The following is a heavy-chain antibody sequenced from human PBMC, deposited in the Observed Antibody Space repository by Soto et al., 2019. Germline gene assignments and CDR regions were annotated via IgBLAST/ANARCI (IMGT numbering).Heavy chain of an antibody. CDR3: AKDTRGYGYQIDY. J-gene: IGHJ4*02. D-gene: IGHD5-18*01. CDR1: GFTFSSYG. CDR2: ISYDGSNK. V-gene: IGHV3-30*18. Sequence: SGGSLRLSCAASGFTFSSYGMHWVRQAPGKGLEWVAVISYDGSNKYYADSVKGRFTISRDNSKNTLYLQMNSLRAEDTAVYYCAKDTRGYGYQIDYWGQGTLVTVSS.